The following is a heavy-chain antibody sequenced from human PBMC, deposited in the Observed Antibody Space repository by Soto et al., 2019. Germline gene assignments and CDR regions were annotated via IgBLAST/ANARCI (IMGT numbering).Heavy chain of an antibody. CDR1: GGSISSSSYY. D-gene: IGHD1-20*01. CDR3: ARHLRELYHWNHNWFDP. Sequence: PSETLSLTCTVSGGSISSSSYYWGWIRQPPGKGLEWIGSIYYSGSTYYNPSLKSRVTISVDTSKNQFSLKLSSVTAADTAVYYCARHLRELYHWNHNWFDPWGQGTLVTVS. CDR2: IYYSGST. J-gene: IGHJ5*02. V-gene: IGHV4-39*01.